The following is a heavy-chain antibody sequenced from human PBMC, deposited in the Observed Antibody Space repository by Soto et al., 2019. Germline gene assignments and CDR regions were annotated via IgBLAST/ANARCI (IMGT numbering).Heavy chain of an antibody. V-gene: IGHV1-2*02. D-gene: IGHD1-1*01. J-gene: IGHJ5*02. CDR1: GYTFTGYY. CDR2: INPNSGGT. Sequence: ASVKVSCKASGYTFTGYYMHWVRQAPGQGLEWMGWINPNSGGTNYAQKFQGRVTMTRDTSISTAYMELSRLRSDDTAVYYCARDPEPDAGWFDPWGPGTLVTVSS. CDR3: ARDPEPDAGWFDP.